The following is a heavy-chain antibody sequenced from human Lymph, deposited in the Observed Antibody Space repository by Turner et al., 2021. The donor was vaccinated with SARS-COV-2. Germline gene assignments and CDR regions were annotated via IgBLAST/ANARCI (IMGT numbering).Heavy chain of an antibody. D-gene: IGHD1-26*01. V-gene: IGHV1-69*10. J-gene: IGHJ3*02. Sequence: QVQLVQSGAAVTKPGSSVKVSCKASGGTFSTYVISWLRQAPGQGVECMGGIIPVLGIANYAQKFQGRVTITADKSTSTAYMELSSLRAEDTGVYHCARRHSGNYDAFDIWGQGTMVTVSS. CDR2: IIPVLGIA. CDR3: ARRHSGNYDAFDI. CDR1: GGTFSTYV.